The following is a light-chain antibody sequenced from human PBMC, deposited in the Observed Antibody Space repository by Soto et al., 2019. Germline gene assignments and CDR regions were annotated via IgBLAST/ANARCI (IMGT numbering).Light chain of an antibody. Sequence: IQMTQSPSSMSASVGDRVTLICRASQTIRTYFNWYQQKTGKAPKPLIYDASSLHSGVPSRFSGSGSGTDFTLTISSLQPEDFATYYCQQGYSTPISFGQGTRWRL. CDR1: QTIRTY. CDR2: DAS. J-gene: IGKJ5*01. CDR3: QQGYSTPIS. V-gene: IGKV1-39*01.